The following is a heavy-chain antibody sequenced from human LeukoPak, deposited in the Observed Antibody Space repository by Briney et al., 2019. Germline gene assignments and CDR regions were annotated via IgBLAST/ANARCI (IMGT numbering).Heavy chain of an antibody. CDR1: GYTFTSYD. Sequence: ASVKLSCKASGYTFTSYDINWVRQATGQGLEWMGWMNPNSRNTGYAQKFQGRVTMTTNTSISTAYMQLSRLRSEDTAVYYCARVRSWYPPNWFDPWGQGTLDTVSS. D-gene: IGHD6-13*01. CDR2: MNPNSRNT. V-gene: IGHV1-8*01. CDR3: ARVRSWYPPNWFDP. J-gene: IGHJ5*02.